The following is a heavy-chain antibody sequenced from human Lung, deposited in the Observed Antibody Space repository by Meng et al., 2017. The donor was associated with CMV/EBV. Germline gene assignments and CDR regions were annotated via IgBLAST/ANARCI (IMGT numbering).Heavy chain of an antibody. CDR2: VNPISDDT. J-gene: IGHJ4*01. D-gene: IGHD6-19*01. Sequence: VKLVQSGAAVKRPGASVKISCQASGYSFSGFYLNWARQAPGHGLEWLGRVNPISDDTHLAQRFEGRITVTRGATINTAFMELTRLRPDDTAVYYCAKSSDNGWSSWGPGTLVTVSS. V-gene: IGHV1-2*06. CDR1: GYSFSGFY. CDR3: AKSSDNGWSS.